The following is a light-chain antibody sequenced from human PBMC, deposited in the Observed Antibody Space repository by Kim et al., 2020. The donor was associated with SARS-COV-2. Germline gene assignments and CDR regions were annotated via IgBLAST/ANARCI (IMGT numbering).Light chain of an antibody. Sequence: KTVTISCTRSSDKIGRAYVQWYQQRPGSAPTTVIYEVNQRPSGVPDRFSGSIDRSSNSASLTISGLKSEDEADYYCQSYDNNYRAVFGGGTQLTVL. J-gene: IGLJ2*01. CDR3: QSYDNNYRAV. CDR2: EVN. CDR1: SDKIGRAY. V-gene: IGLV6-57*03.